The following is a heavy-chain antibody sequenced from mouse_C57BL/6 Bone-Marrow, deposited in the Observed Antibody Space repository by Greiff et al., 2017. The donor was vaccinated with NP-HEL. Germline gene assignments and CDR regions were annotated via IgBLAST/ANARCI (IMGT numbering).Heavy chain of an antibody. CDR2: INPNNGGT. J-gene: IGHJ2*01. D-gene: IGHD2-13*01. V-gene: IGHV1-22*01. CDR1: GYTFTDYN. CDR3: ARRIYYGAFDY. Sequence: VQLKESGPELVKPGASVKMSCKASGYTFTDYNMHWVKQSHGKSLEWIGYINPNNGGTSYNQKFKGKATLTVNKSSSTAYMELRSLTSEDSAVYYCARRIYYGAFDYWGQGTTLTVSA.